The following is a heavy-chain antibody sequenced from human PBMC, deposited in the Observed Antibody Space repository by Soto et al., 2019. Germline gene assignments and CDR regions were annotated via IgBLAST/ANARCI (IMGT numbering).Heavy chain of an antibody. CDR3: ARGDVIWFDP. CDR1: GYSFIGCY. Sequence: GASVKVSCKASGYSFIGCYMHWVRQAPGQGLEWMGWINPKSGVTNYAQKFQGRVTMTRDTSITTAYMELSSLRSDDTAVYYCARGDVIWFDPWGQGTLVTVSS. V-gene: IGHV1-2*02. D-gene: IGHD2-21*02. J-gene: IGHJ5*02. CDR2: INPKSGVT.